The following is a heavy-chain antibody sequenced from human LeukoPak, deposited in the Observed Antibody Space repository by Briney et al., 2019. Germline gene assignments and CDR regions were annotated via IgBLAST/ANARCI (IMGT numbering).Heavy chain of an antibody. CDR2: ISSSSSYI. CDR1: GFTVSSNY. CDR3: AREGYSSGWPHYGMDV. D-gene: IGHD6-19*01. V-gene: IGHV3-21*01. Sequence: GGSLRLSCAASGFTVSSNYMSWVRQAPGKGLEWVSSISSSSSYIYYADSVKGRFTISRDNAKNSLYLLMNSLRAEDTAVYYCAREGYSSGWPHYGMDVWGQGTTVTVSS. J-gene: IGHJ6*02.